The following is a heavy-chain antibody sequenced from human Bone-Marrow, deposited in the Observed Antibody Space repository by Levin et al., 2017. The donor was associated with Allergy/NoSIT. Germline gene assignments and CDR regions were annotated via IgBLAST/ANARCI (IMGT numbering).Heavy chain of an antibody. CDR2: IIPILGIA. CDR3: ARGLLVVGNNAFDI. V-gene: IGHV1-69*04. J-gene: IGHJ3*02. D-gene: IGHD3-22*01. Sequence: GGSLRLSCKASGGTFSSYAISWVRQAPGQGLEWMGRIIPILGIANYAQKFQGRVTITADKSTSTAYMELSSLRSEDTAVYYCARGLLVVGNNAFDIWGQGTMVTVSS. CDR1: GGTFSSYA.